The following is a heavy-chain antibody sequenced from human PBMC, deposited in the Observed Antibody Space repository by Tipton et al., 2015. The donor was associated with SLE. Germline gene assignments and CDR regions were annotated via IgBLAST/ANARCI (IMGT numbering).Heavy chain of an antibody. V-gene: IGHV4-31*03. CDR2: ISYSGST. CDR1: GGSISSGGYY. J-gene: IGHJ3*02. Sequence: TLSLTCTVSGGSISSGGYYWSWIRQSPGKGLEWIGYISYSGSTNYNSSLKSRLTISVDTSKNQFSLKLSSATAADTAVYYCVGTRDAYDETGGFDIWGQGTMVTVSS. D-gene: IGHD5-24*01. CDR3: VGTRDAYDETGGFDI.